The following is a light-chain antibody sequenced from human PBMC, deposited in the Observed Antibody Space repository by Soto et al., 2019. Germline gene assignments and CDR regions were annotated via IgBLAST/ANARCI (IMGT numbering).Light chain of an antibody. V-gene: IGLV1-51*02. Sequence: QSVLTQPPSVSAAPGQKVTISCSGSSSNIGNNYVSWYQQLPGTAPKLLIYENNKRPSGIPDRFSGSKSGTSATLGITGLQTGDEADYYCGTWDSSLSAAIGTGTKVTV. CDR3: GTWDSSLSAA. CDR2: ENN. J-gene: IGLJ1*01. CDR1: SSNIGNNY.